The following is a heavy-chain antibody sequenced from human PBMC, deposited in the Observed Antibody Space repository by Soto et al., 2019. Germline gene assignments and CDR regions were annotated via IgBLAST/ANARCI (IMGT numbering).Heavy chain of an antibody. CDR1: GGSISSYY. V-gene: IGHV4-59*01. CDR2: IYYSGNT. D-gene: IGHD3-10*01. CDR3: ARCLWFGDPLRDYYYYMDV. Sequence: PSETLSLTCTVSGGSISSYYWSWIRQPPGKGLEWIGYIYYSGNTNYEPSLKSRVTISVDTSKNQFSLKLSSVTAADTAVYYCARCLWFGDPLRDYYYYMDVWGKGTTVTVSS. J-gene: IGHJ6*03.